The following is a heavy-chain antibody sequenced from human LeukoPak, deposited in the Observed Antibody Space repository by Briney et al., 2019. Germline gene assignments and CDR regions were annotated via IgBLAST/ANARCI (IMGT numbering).Heavy chain of an antibody. D-gene: IGHD6-19*01. CDR2: TNYSETT. J-gene: IGHJ4*02. V-gene: IGHV4-30-4*08. CDR3: DRQKRNRSGWYGDY. CDR1: AGSTSSGDSY. Sequence: NPPQTLSLTCTLAAGSTSSGDSYCSWIRHPPGKGLEWIGYTNYSETTYNRPTLKSRSPISLDTSQSTFSLTRSALTAADTAVYYGDRQKRNRSGWYGDYWGQGTLVTVSS.